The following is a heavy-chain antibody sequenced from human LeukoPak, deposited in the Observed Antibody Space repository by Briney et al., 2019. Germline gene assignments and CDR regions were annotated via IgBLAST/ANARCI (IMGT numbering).Heavy chain of an antibody. Sequence: ASVKVSCKASGYTFTGYYMHWVRQAPGQGLEWMGWINPNSGGTNYAQKFQGRVTMTRDTSISTAYMELSRLRSDDTAVYYRALRGSGSYRYYMDVWGKGTTVTVSS. J-gene: IGHJ6*03. CDR1: GYTFTGYY. CDR2: INPNSGGT. V-gene: IGHV1-2*02. D-gene: IGHD3-10*01. CDR3: ALRGSGSYRYYMDV.